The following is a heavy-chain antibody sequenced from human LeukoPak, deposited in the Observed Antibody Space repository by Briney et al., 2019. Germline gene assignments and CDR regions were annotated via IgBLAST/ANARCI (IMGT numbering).Heavy chain of an antibody. CDR3: ARTVPDHDAFDI. CDR2: ISSSGSTI. D-gene: IGHD4-11*01. V-gene: IGHV3-48*03. J-gene: IGHJ3*02. CDR1: GFTFSSYE. Sequence: GGSPRLSCAASGFTFSSYEMNWVRQAPGKGLEWVSYISSSGSTIYYADSVKGRFTISRDNAKNSLYLQMNSLRAEDTAVYYCARTVPDHDAFDIWGQGTMVTVSS.